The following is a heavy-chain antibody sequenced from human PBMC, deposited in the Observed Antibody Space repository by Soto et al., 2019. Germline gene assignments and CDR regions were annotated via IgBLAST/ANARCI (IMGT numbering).Heavy chain of an antibody. Sequence: SETLSLTCTVSGGSVTNSGYYWGWIRQSPGKGLEWIGSVYYRGRSYSKSSVKSRVTISVDTSKNRFSLSLNSVTASDTAVYFCVSQRTTVPTQAYFDYWGPGALVTVSS. CDR1: GGSVTNSGYY. CDR2: VYYRGRS. V-gene: IGHV4-39*01. D-gene: IGHD4-17*01. CDR3: VSQRTTVPTQAYFDY. J-gene: IGHJ4*02.